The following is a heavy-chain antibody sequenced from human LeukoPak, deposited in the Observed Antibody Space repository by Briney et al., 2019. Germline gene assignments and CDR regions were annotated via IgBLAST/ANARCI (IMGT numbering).Heavy chain of an antibody. CDR1: GFTLSSYS. D-gene: IGHD3-22*01. CDR2: ISSSSSTI. V-gene: IGHV3-48*01. J-gene: IGHJ4*02. Sequence: GESLSLSYAASGFTLSSYSMNWLGQAPGKGLEWVSYISSSSSTIYYADSVKGRFAISRDNAKNSLYLQMNSLRAEDTAVYYCARGGSSGYYYGYWGQGTLVTGSS. CDR3: ARGGSSGYYYGY.